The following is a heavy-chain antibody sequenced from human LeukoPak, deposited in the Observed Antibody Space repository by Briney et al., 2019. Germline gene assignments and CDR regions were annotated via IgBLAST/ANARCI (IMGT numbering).Heavy chain of an antibody. Sequence: GGSLRLSCAASGFTFSSYAMNWVRQAPGKGLEWVSAISGSGGSTYYADSVKGRFTISRDNSKNTLYLQMNSLRAEDTAVYYCARDSDSSGYYYYYYGMDVWGQGTTVTVSS. D-gene: IGHD3-22*01. CDR2: ISGSGGST. V-gene: IGHV3-23*01. CDR1: GFTFSSYA. CDR3: ARDSDSSGYYYYYYGMDV. J-gene: IGHJ6*02.